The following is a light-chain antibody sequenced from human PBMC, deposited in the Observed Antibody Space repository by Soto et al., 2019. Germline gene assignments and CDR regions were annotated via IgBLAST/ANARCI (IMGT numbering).Light chain of an antibody. V-gene: IGKV3-15*01. J-gene: IGKJ2*01. CDR3: QQYDNWPYT. CDR2: GAS. CDR1: QSVSND. Sequence: EMVLTQSPGTLSLSPGDRATLSCRASQSVSNDYLAWFQQKPGQTPRLLIYGASTRATAIPARFSGSGSGTEFTLTISSLQSEDFAVYFCQQYDNWPYTFGQGTKVDIK.